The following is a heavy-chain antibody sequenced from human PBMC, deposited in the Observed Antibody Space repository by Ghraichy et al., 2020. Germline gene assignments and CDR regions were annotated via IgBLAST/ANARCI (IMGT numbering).Heavy chain of an antibody. CDR2: ISAYNGDT. D-gene: IGHD6-6*01. Sequence: ASVKVSCKASGYTFISYGISWVRQAPGQGHEWVGWISAYNGDTNYAEKFQDRVTMTTDTSTSTAYMELRSLRSDDTAVYYCARKCGTCNSSSITVDFWGQETLVTVSS. CDR1: GYTFISYG. V-gene: IGHV1-18*01. J-gene: IGHJ4*02. CDR3: ARKCGTCNSSSITVDF.